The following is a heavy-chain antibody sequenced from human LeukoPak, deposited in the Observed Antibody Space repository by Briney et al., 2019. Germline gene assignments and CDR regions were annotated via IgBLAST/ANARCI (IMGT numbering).Heavy chain of an antibody. CDR1: GFTFGDYP. D-gene: IGHD4-23*01. CDR2: IRTKARGGTP. Sequence: GGSLRLSCTASGFTFGDYPINWVRQAPGKGLEWVSLIRTKARGGTPEYGASVKGRFSISRDDSKSIAYLQMNSLKTEDTALYYCTKINSHDAFDIWGQGTMVTVSS. CDR3: TKINSHDAFDI. J-gene: IGHJ3*02. V-gene: IGHV3-49*04.